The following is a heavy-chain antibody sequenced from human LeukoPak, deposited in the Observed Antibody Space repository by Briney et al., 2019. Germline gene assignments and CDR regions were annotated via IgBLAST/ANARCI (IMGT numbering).Heavy chain of an antibody. CDR1: GFTFTSYT. J-gene: IGHJ4*02. CDR3: ASYYGSGLFDY. V-gene: IGHV3-30*02. D-gene: IGHD3-10*01. CDR2: IWYDASRV. Sequence: GGSLRLSCVASGFTFTSYTMHWVRQAPGKGLEWVASIWYDASRVYYADSVKGQFTISRDNSKNTLYLQMNSPRAEDTAVYYCASYYGSGLFDYWGQGTLVTVSS.